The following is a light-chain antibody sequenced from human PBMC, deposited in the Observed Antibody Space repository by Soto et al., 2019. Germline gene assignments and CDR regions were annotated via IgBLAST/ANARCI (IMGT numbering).Light chain of an antibody. V-gene: IGKV3-20*01. J-gene: IGKJ4*01. CDR1: QSVSSNF. CDR2: GAS. CDR3: RQYGTARGLP. Sequence: GGSGTRSCTAIQSVSSNFLAWYQEKLGQAPSRLIYGASKRATGIPDRFSGSGSGTAFTLTISRLEPEDFAVYYCRQYGTARGLPVGGGTKV.